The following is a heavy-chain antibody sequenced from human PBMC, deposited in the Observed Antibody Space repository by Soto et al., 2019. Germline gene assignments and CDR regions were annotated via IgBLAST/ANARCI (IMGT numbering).Heavy chain of an antibody. V-gene: IGHV1-18*01. CDR3: ARGRYGDY. Sequence: QVHLVQSGAEVKKPGASVKVSCKCSGYTFTSYGITWVRQAPGQGLEWMGWISAHNDNTDYAQQLQVRVTVTRDTSTSTAYMELRSLRSDDTAVYYCARGRYGDYWGQGALVTVSS. D-gene: IGHD1-1*01. CDR2: ISAHNDNT. CDR1: GYTFTSYG. J-gene: IGHJ4*02.